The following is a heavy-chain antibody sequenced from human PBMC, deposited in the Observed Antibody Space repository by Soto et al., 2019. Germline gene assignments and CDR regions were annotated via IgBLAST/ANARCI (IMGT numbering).Heavy chain of an antibody. D-gene: IGHD3-3*01. J-gene: IGHJ3*02. CDR2: MNPNSGNT. Sequence: GASVKLSCKASGYTFTSYDINWVRQATGQGLEWMGWMNPNSGNTGYAQKFQGRVTMTRNTSISTAYMELSSLRSEDTAVYYCARGPYYDFWSGYPNDAFDIWGQGTMVTVSS. CDR1: GYTFTSYD. V-gene: IGHV1-8*01. CDR3: ARGPYYDFWSGYPNDAFDI.